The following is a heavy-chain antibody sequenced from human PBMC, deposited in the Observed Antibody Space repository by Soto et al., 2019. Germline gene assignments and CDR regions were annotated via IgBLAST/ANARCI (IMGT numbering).Heavy chain of an antibody. CDR1: GGSISSGDYY. CDR2: IYYSGNT. Sequence: LSETLSLTCTVSGGSISSGDYYWSWIRQPPGKGLEWIAYIYYSGNTFYNPSLKSRVAISVDTSKNQFSLRLSSLTAADTAVYYCARGVTIFGVVNFSSPYYYYGMDVWGQGTTVTVSS. CDR3: ARGVTIFGVVNFSSPYYYYGMDV. V-gene: IGHV4-30-4*01. J-gene: IGHJ6*02. D-gene: IGHD3-3*01.